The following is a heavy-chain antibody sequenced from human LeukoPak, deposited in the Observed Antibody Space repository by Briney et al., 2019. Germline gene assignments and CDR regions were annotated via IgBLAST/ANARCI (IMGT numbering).Heavy chain of an antibody. D-gene: IGHD3-22*01. CDR1: GGTFSSYA. V-gene: IGHV1-69*05. CDR2: IIPIFGTA. J-gene: IGHJ4*02. Sequence: SVKVSCKASGGTFSSYAISWVRQAPGQGLEWMGRIIPIFGTANYAQKFQGRVTTTTDESTSTAYMELSSLRSEDTAVYYCARQGVQPSYYDSSGTGLYFDYWGQGTLVTVSS. CDR3: ARQGVQPSYYDSSGTGLYFDY.